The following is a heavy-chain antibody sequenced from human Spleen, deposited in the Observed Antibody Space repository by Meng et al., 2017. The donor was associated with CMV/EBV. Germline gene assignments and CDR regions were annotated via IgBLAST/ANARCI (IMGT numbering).Heavy chain of an antibody. CDR3: ARGPIDSVSN. Sequence: ASVKVSCKASGYTFTDYYIHWVRRAPGQGPEWMGWVDPRTGGTNFAQKFQGRVTMTRDTSISTAYMELSRLRSDDTAVYYCARGPIDSVSNWGQGTLVTVSS. CDR2: VDPRTGGT. V-gene: IGHV1-2*02. J-gene: IGHJ4*02. D-gene: IGHD2-15*01. CDR1: GYTFTDYY.